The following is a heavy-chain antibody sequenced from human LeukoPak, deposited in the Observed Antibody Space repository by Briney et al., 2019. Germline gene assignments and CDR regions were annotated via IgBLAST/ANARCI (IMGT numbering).Heavy chain of an antibody. D-gene: IGHD6-13*01. V-gene: IGHV4-39*01. CDR2: IYYSGST. J-gene: IGHJ4*02. CDR1: GGSISSSSYY. CDR3: ARPSRAASGTFDY. Sequence: SETLSLTCTVSGGSISSSSYYWGWIRQPPGKGLEWIGSIYYSGSTYYNPSLKSRVTISVDTSKNQFSLKLSSVTAADTAVYYCARPSRAASGTFDYWGQGTLVTVSS.